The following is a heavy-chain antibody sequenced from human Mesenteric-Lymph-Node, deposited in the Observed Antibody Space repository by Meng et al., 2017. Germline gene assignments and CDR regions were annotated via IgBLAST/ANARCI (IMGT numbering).Heavy chain of an antibody. CDR3: AREVDVGGDQQLWPHYYFAY. CDR1: GYTFTSYD. V-gene: IGHV1-8*03. D-gene: IGHD5-18*01. Sequence: ASVKVSCKASGYTFTSYDINWVRQATGQGLEWMGWMNPNSGNTGYAQKFQGRVTITRNTSISTAYMELSSLRSEDTAVYYCAREVDVGGDQQLWPHYYFAYWGQGTLVTVSS. CDR2: MNPNSGNT. J-gene: IGHJ4*02.